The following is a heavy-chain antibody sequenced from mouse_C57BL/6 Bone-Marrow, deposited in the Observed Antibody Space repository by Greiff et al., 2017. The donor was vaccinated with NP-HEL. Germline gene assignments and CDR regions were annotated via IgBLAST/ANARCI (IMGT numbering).Heavy chain of an antibody. CDR1: GYSITSGYY. CDR3: ARVSNPYYAMDY. D-gene: IGHD2-5*01. CDR2: ISYDGSN. J-gene: IGHJ4*01. V-gene: IGHV3-6*01. Sequence: EVHLVESGPGLVKPSQSLSLTCSVTGYSITSGYYWNWIRQFPGNKLEWMGYISYDGSNNYNPSLQNRISITRDTSQNQFFLKLNSVTTEDTATYYCARVSNPYYAMDYWGQGTSVTVSS.